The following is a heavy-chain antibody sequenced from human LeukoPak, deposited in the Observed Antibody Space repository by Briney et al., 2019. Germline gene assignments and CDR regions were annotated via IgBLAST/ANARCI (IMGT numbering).Heavy chain of an antibody. CDR1: GFSFSSYS. CDR3: ARDREASDDFNWFDP. D-gene: IGHD3/OR15-3a*01. CDR2: LSRSSTYV. V-gene: IGHV3-21*01. Sequence: GGSLRLPCAASGFSFSSYSMSWVRQAPGKRLEWVSSLSRSSTYVYYAASVKGRFTISRDNAKKSLFLETNSLRAEDTAVYYCARDREASDDFNWFDPWGQGTLVTVSS. J-gene: IGHJ5*02.